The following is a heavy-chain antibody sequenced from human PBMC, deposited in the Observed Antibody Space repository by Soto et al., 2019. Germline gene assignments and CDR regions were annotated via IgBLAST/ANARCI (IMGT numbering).Heavy chain of an antibody. J-gene: IGHJ5*02. V-gene: IGHV3-53*02. CDR3: ARVHSSRGPKGGYWFDP. CDR2: IYSGGST. D-gene: IGHD6-19*01. CDR1: GFTVSSNY. Sequence: EVQLVETGGGLIQPGGSLRLSCAASGFTVSSNYMSWVRQAPGKGLEWVSVIYSGGSTYYADSVKGRFTISRKNSKNTLYLQMNSLRAEDTAVYYCARVHSSRGPKGGYWFDPWGQGTLVTVSS.